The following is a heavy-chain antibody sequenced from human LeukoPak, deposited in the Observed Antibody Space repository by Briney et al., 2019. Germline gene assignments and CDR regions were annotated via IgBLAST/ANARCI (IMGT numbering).Heavy chain of an antibody. D-gene: IGHD3-3*01. J-gene: IGHJ4*02. Sequence: PGGSLRLSCAASGFTFSSYGMHWVRQAPGKGLEWVAVISYDGSNKYYADSVKGRFTISRDNSKNTLYLQMNNLRAEDTAVYYCAKIRDVWSGYGYFDYWGQGTLVTVSS. CDR2: ISYDGSNK. CDR1: GFTFSSYG. CDR3: AKIRDVWSGYGYFDY. V-gene: IGHV3-30*18.